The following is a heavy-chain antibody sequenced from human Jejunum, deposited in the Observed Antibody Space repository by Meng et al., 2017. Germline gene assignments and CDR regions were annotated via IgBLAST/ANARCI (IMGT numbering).Heavy chain of an antibody. Sequence: SETLSLTCAVSGYSISSGYYWGWIRQPPGKGLEWIGNIYHSGTTYYNPSLKSRVTVSIDTSNNHFSLKLSSVTAADTAVYYCARGGGSYGSRIDVWGQGTTVTVSS. J-gene: IGHJ6*02. CDR3: ARGGGSYGSRIDV. CDR2: IYHSGTT. V-gene: IGHV4-38-2*01. D-gene: IGHD1-26*01. CDR1: GYSISSGYY.